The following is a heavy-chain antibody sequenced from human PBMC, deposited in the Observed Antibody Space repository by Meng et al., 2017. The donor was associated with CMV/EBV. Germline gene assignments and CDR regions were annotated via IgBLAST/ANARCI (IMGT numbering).Heavy chain of an antibody. CDR2: IYTSGST. CDR3: ARDLGAAADPNWFDP. J-gene: IGHJ5*02. D-gene: IGHD6-13*01. CDR1: GGSISSYY. Sequence: SGGSISSYYRSWIRPPAGKGLEWIGRIYTSGSTNYNPSLKSRVTMSVDTSKNQFSLKLSSVTAADTAVYYCARDLGAAADPNWFDPWGQGTLVTVSS. V-gene: IGHV4-4*07.